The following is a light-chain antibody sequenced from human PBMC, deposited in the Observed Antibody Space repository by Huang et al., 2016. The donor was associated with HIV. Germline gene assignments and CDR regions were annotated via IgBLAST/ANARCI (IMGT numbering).Light chain of an antibody. J-gene: IGKJ1*01. Sequence: DIQMTQSPSSLSASVGDRVTITCRASQSISSYLNWYQQKPGKAPKVLIYGASTLQSGVPSKFTGSGSGTDFTLTISSLQPEDFATYYCQQSYSTPWTFGQGTKVEIK. CDR1: QSISSY. V-gene: IGKV1-39*01. CDR3: QQSYSTPWT. CDR2: GAS.